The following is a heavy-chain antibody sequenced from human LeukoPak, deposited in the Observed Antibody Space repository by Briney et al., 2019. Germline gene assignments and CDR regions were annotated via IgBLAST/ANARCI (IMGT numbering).Heavy chain of an antibody. Sequence: PGGSLRLSCAASGFTFSDYYMSWIRQAPGKGPVWVARINTDGGSLNYADSVKGRFTISRDNAKNTLYLQMNSLGAEDTAVYYCARRINYYDSSGYYYVRYFDSWGQGTLVAVSS. J-gene: IGHJ4*02. V-gene: IGHV3-74*01. D-gene: IGHD3-22*01. CDR1: GFTFSDYY. CDR2: INTDGGSL. CDR3: ARRINYYDSSGYYYVRYFDS.